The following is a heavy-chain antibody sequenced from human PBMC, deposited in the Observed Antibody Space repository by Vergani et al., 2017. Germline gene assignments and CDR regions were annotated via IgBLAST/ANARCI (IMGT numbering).Heavy chain of an antibody. J-gene: IGHJ3*02. Sequence: EVHLEESGGGLVQPGGSLRLSCAASGFTFGDYYMAWIRLAPGKGLDWVASIKRDGTETFYVDSVKGRFTISRDNAKTTLYLQMNSLRDEDTAVYYCAKNKGVSLEWVYDACDIWGQGTMVTVSS. CDR3: AKNKGVSLEWVYDACDI. CDR2: IKRDGTET. V-gene: IGHV3-7*03. D-gene: IGHD3-3*01. CDR1: GFTFGDYY.